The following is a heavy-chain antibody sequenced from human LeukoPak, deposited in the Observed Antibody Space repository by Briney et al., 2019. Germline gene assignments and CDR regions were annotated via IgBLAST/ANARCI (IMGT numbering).Heavy chain of an antibody. V-gene: IGHV3-72*01. D-gene: IGHD1-26*01. CDR3: TRVVLVGTTYSYFDY. J-gene: IGHJ4*02. Sequence: GSLRLSCAASGFTFSDHYMDWVRQAPGKGLEWVGRTRKKTNSYTTEYAASVKGRFTISRDDSKNSLYLQMNSLKAEDTAVYYCTRVVLVGTTYSYFDYWGQGTLVTVSS. CDR1: GFTFSDHY. CDR2: TRKKTNSYTT.